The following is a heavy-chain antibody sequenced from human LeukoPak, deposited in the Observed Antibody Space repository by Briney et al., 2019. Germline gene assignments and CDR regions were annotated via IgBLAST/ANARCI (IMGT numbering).Heavy chain of an antibody. D-gene: IGHD3-10*01. J-gene: IGHJ4*02. CDR3: ARGSGSGVPFDF. Sequence: SETLSLTCIVSGGSVSSGSYYRSWIRQPPGKGLEWIGYIYYSGSTNYNPSLKSRVTISVDTSKNQFSLKLNSVTAADTAVYYCARGSGSGVPFDFWGQGTLVTVSS. V-gene: IGHV4-61*01. CDR2: IYYSGST. CDR1: GGSVSSGSYY.